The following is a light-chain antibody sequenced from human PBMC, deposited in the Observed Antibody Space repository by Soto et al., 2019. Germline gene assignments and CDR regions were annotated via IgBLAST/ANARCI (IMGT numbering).Light chain of an antibody. CDR2: DAS. J-gene: IGKJ2*01. CDR1: QSVGSR. CDR3: QQYYDWYT. Sequence: VVMTQSPATLSVSPGERATLSCRASQSVGSRLAWYQQNPGQAPRLLIYDASTRATGIPARFSGSGSGTEFTLTINSLQSEDFAVYYCQQYYDWYTFGQGTKL. V-gene: IGKV3-15*01.